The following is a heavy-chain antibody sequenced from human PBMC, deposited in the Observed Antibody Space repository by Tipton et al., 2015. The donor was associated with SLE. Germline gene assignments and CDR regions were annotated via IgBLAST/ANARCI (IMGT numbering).Heavy chain of an antibody. Sequence: SLRLSCAASGFTFSSYGMHWVRQAPGKGLEWVAVIWYDGSNKYYADSVKGRFTISRDNSKNTLYLQMNSLRAEDTAVYYCAKDGGSSWYHWFDPWGQGTPVTVSS. CDR1: GFTFSSYG. CDR3: AKDGGSSWYHWFDP. D-gene: IGHD6-13*01. CDR2: IWYDGSNK. V-gene: IGHV3-33*06. J-gene: IGHJ5*02.